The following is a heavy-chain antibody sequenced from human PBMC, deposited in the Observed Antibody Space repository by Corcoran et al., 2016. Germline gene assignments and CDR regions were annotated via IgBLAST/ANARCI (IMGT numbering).Heavy chain of an antibody. CDR2: ITWAGTAT. CDR1: GFSFDDYT. CDR3: AKGKSSGNTASIDY. V-gene: IGHV3-43*01. J-gene: IGHJ4*02. D-gene: IGHD6-19*01. Sequence: EVRLVESGGVVVQPGGSLRLSCAVSGFSFDDYTMHWVRQAPGKGLEWVSLITWAGTATYYSDSVKGRFIISRDNSKSSLYLEMNSLTNEDTALYYCAKGKSSGNTASIDYWGQGTLFTVSS.